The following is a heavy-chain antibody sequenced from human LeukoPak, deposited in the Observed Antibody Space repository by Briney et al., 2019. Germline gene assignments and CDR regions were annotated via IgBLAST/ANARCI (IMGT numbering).Heavy chain of an antibody. Sequence: GWSLRLSCATSGFSFTDYPMNWVRQAPGKVLEWISNIRTTAEDAKYAYYADSVKDRVTISRDDGKNTLYLHMNSLRDDDTAVYYCATDQRYAFDYWGQGILVTVFS. J-gene: IGHJ4*02. V-gene: IGHV3-48*02. D-gene: IGHD3-9*01. CDR2: IRTTAEDAKYA. CDR1: GFSFTDYP. CDR3: ATDQRYAFDY.